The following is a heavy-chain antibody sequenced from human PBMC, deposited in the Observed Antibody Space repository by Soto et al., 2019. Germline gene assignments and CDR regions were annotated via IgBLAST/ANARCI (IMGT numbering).Heavy chain of an antibody. V-gene: IGHV1-18*01. J-gene: IGHJ6*02. CDR3: ARDLPPMDV. CDR1: GYTFSSYG. CDR2: IRAYNGNR. Sequence: QVQRVQSGAEVKKPGASVKVSCKASGYTFSSYGISWVRQAPGQGLEWMGWIRAYNGNRNYAQKLQGRVTMTTDTSTSTDYMELRSLRSDDTAVYYCARDLPPMDVWGQGTTVTVSS.